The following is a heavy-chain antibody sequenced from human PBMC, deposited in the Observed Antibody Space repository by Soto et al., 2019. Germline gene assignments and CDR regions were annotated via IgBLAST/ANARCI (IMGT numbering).Heavy chain of an antibody. V-gene: IGHV1-46*01. Sequence: ASVKVSCKASGYTFTDYYTHWVRQAPGQGLEWMGIIDPSGGSTTYAQKFQGRVTMTMDTSTSTVYMELSSLRSEDTAVYYCANAGSYYQAFDHWGQGTLVTVSS. CDR3: ANAGSYYQAFDH. J-gene: IGHJ4*02. CDR2: IDPSGGST. D-gene: IGHD3-22*01. CDR1: GYTFTDYY.